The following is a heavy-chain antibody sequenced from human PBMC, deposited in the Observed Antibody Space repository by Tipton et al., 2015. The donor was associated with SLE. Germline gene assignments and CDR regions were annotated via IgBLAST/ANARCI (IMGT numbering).Heavy chain of an antibody. CDR1: GFTFSSYA. CDR3: AKESEYSSSRIYYFDY. CDR2: ISNGGVT. J-gene: IGHJ4*02. Sequence: SLRLSCAASGFTFSSYAMSWVRQAPGKGLEWVAAISNGGVTYYADSVKGRFTISRDNSKNTLSLQMSSLRAEDTAIYDCAKESEYSSSRIYYFDYWGQGTLVTVSS. D-gene: IGHD5-12*01. V-gene: IGHV3-23*01.